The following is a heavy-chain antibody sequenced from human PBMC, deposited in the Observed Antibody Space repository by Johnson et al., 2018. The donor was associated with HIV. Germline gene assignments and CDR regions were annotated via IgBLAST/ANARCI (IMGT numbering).Heavy chain of an antibody. CDR3: ARGEEMATILI. J-gene: IGHJ3*02. V-gene: IGHV3-30*03. D-gene: IGHD5-24*01. CDR2: ISYDGSKK. Sequence: QVQLVESGGGVVQPGRSLRLSCAASGFTFSSYGMHWVRQAPGKGLEWVAVISYDGSKKYYADSVKGRFTISRDNSKNTLYLQMNSLRAEDTDVYYCARGEEMATILIWGQGTMVTVSS. CDR1: GFTFSSYG.